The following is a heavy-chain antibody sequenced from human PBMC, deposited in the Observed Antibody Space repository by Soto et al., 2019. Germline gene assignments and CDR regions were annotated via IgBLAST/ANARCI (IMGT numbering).Heavy chain of an antibody. J-gene: IGHJ4*02. CDR1: GGSISSGGYY. D-gene: IGHD1-26*01. Sequence: QVQLQESGPGLVKPSQTLSLTCTVSGGSISSGGYYWSWIRQHPGKGLEWIGYIYYSGRTYYNPSLKSRVTISVDTSKNPFSLKLSSVTAADTAVYYCARWVGATSIDYWGQGTLVTVSS. CDR3: ARWVGATSIDY. V-gene: IGHV4-31*03. CDR2: IYYSGRT.